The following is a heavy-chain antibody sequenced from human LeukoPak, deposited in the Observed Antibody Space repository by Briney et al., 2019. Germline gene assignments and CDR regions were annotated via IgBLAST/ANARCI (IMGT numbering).Heavy chain of an antibody. CDR2: IHHSGRT. Sequence: PSETLSLTCAVSGYSISSGYYWGLIRQPPGKGLEWIGSIHHSGRTYYNPSLKSRVTIPVDPSKHQFSLKLTSVTAEDTAVYYCARLPRLPHFDYWGQGTLVTVSS. CDR3: ARLPRLPHFDY. V-gene: IGHV4-38-2*01. D-gene: IGHD6-25*01. CDR1: GYSISSGYY. J-gene: IGHJ4*02.